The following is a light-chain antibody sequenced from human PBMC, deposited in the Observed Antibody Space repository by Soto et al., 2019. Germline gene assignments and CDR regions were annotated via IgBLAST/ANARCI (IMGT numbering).Light chain of an antibody. J-gene: IGKJ1*01. CDR1: QDISYY. CDR2: GAS. CDR3: QQYHRYWT. V-gene: IGKV1-27*01. Sequence: DIQMTQSPSSLSASEGDRVTITCRANQDISYYLAWYQQKQGKVPKLLIYGASTLQSGVPSRFSGSGSGTDFTLTISSLQPEDIATYYCQQYHRYWTFGQGTQVEIK.